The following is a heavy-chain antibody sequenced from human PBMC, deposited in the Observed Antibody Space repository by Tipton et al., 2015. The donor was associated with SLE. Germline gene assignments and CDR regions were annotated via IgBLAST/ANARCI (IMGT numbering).Heavy chain of an antibody. CDR1: GGSFSDYF. V-gene: IGHV4-34*01. CDR2: INHSGST. D-gene: IGHD2-15*01. CDR3: AGGGGYFDY. J-gene: IGHJ4*02. Sequence: TLSLTCAVYGGSFSDYFWSWIRQPPGKGLEWIGEINHSGSTNYNPSLKSRVTISVDTSKNQFSLKLSSVTAADTAVYYCAGGGGYFDYWGQGTLVTVSS.